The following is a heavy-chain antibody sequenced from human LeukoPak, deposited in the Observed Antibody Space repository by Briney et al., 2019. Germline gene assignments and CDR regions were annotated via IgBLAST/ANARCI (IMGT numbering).Heavy chain of an antibody. Sequence: ASVKVSCKASGYIFTSYGISWVRQAPGQGLEWMGWISAYNGNTNYAQKLQGRVTMTTDTPTSTAYMELRSLRSDDTAVYYCARATGPAAMCAFDIWGQGTMVTVSS. CDR3: ARATGPAAMCAFDI. D-gene: IGHD2-2*01. CDR1: GYIFTSYG. V-gene: IGHV1-18*01. J-gene: IGHJ3*02. CDR2: ISAYNGNT.